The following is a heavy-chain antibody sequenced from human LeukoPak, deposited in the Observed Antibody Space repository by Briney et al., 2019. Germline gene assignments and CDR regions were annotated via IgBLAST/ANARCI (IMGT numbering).Heavy chain of an antibody. CDR2: ISGRADRT. D-gene: IGHD1-14*01. CDR1: GLTFSSYA. Sequence: PGGSLRLSCAASGLTFSSYAMSWVRQAPGKGLEWVSAISGRADRTYYADSVKGRFTISRDNFKNTLNLQMNSLRAEDTAVYYCAKESAYTSPRNYYFETWGQGTLVTVSS. J-gene: IGHJ4*02. V-gene: IGHV3-23*01. CDR3: AKESAYTSPRNYYFET.